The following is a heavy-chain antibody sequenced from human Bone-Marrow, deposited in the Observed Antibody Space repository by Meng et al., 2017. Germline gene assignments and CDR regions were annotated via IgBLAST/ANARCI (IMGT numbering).Heavy chain of an antibody. CDR1: GFTFSSYA. Sequence: LSLTCAASGFTFSSYAMHWVRQAPGKGLEWVAVVSYNGSNKYYADSVTGRFTISRDNYKNTRYLQMNGLGAEDTAVYYCARGPGYYSYGMDVWGQGTTVTVSS. J-gene: IGHJ6*02. V-gene: IGHV3-30*01. CDR3: ARGPGYYSYGMDV. CDR2: VSYNGSNK.